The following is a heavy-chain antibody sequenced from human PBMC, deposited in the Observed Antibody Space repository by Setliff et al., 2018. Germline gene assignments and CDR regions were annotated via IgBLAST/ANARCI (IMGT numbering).Heavy chain of an antibody. Sequence: GASVKVSCKASGYTFSTYGLHWVRQAPGQGPEWMGMIITNTGKTSYAQKFRGRVTMTTDTSTGTGYKELRSLRSDDTAVYFCARFGGSCSSSSCYASDLWGQGTMVTVSS. J-gene: IGHJ3*01. CDR1: GYTFSTYG. V-gene: IGHV1-18*01. CDR2: IITNTGKT. CDR3: ARFGGSCSSSSCYASDL. D-gene: IGHD2-2*01.